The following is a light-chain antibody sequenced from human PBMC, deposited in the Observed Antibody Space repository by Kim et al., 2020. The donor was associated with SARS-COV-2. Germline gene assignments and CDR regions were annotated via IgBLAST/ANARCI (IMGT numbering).Light chain of an antibody. CDR2: GNT. CDR1: SSNIGAGHD. J-gene: IGLJ2*01. CDR3: QSHDSNLSGSV. Sequence: RIPISRTGNSSNIGAGHDVHWYQQLPGAVPQLLIYGNTNRASGVPDRFSASKSGTAAYLAITGLQAEDEADYYCQSHDSNLSGSVFGGGTKLTVL. V-gene: IGLV1-40*01.